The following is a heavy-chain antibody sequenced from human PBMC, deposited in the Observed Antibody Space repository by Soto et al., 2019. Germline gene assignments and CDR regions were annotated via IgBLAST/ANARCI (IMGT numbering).Heavy chain of an antibody. Sequence: SETLSLTCTVSGGSISSGDYYWSWIRQPPGKGLEWIGYIYYSGSTYYNPSLKSRVTISVDTSKNQFSLKLSSVTAADTAVYYCARVMIDYDSSGYYKGVLDYWGQGTLVTVSS. CDR3: ARVMIDYDSSGYYKGVLDY. J-gene: IGHJ4*02. CDR2: IYYSGST. D-gene: IGHD3-22*01. V-gene: IGHV4-30-4*01. CDR1: GGSISSGDYY.